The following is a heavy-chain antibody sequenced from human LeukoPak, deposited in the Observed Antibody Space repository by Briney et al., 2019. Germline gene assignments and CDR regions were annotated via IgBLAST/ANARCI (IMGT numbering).Heavy chain of an antibody. D-gene: IGHD1-14*01. J-gene: IGHJ5*02. CDR3: ATQPASSFWFDP. V-gene: IGHV3-74*01. CDR1: GFTFSSYW. Sequence: PGGSLRLSCAASGFTFSSYWMHWVRQAPGKGLVWVSRINSDGSSTSYADSVKGRFTISRDNSKKTLSLQMNSLRVEDTAVYYCATQPASSFWFDPWGQGTLVTVSS. CDR2: INSDGSST.